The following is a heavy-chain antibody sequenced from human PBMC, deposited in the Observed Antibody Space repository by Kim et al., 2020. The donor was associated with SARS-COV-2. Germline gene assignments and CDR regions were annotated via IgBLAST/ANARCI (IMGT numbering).Heavy chain of an antibody. J-gene: IGHJ6*02. CDR2: IYYSGST. V-gene: IGHV4-59*13. CDR1: GGSISSYY. D-gene: IGHD1-26*01. CDR3: ARTRVGGTYYYYYGMDV. Sequence: SETLSLTCTVTGGSISSYYWSWIRQPPGKGLEWIGYIYYSGSTNYNPSLKSRVTISVDTSKNQFSLKLSSVTAADTAVYYCARTRVGGTYYYYYGMDVWGQGTTATVSS.